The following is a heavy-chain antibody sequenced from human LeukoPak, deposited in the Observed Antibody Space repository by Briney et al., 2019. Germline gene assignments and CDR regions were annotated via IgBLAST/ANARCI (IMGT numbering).Heavy chain of an antibody. CDR2: ISSSSSYI. J-gene: IGHJ6*02. CDR1: GFTFSSYS. V-gene: IGHV3-21*04. CDR3: ARDLGDPDDYYYYYGMDV. Sequence: PGGSLRLSCAASGFTFSSYSMNWVRQAPGKGLEWVSSISSSSSYIYYADSVKGRFTISRDNAKNSLYLQMNSLRAEDTAVYYCARDLGDPDDYYYYYGMDVWGQGTTVTVSS. D-gene: IGHD1-26*01.